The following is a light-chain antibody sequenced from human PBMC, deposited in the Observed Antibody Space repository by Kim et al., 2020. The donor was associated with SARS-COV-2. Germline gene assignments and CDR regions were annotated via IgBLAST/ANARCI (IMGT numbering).Light chain of an antibody. J-gene: IGLJ3*02. V-gene: IGLV1-44*01. CDR1: RSNIGNDL. Sequence: GQRVTVSCSGSRSNIGNDLVNWYQHLPGTAPKLLIYSSNQRPSGVPDRFSGSRSGTSASLAISGLQSEDEADYYCATWDDSLNGWVFGGGTQLTVL. CDR2: SSN. CDR3: ATWDDSLNGWV.